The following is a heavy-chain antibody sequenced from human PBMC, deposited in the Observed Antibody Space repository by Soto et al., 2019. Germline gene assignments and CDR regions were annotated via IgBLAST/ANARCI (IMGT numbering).Heavy chain of an antibody. CDR1: GGSISSSNW. CDR2: IYHSGST. J-gene: IGHJ6*02. Sequence: SETLSLTCAVSGGSISSSNWWSWVRQPPGKGLEWIGEIYHSGSTNYNPSLKSRVTISVDKSKNQFSLKLSSVTAADTAVYYCARLKLLAAAGTSGHYYGMDVWGQGTLVTVSS. CDR3: ARLKLLAAAGTSGHYYGMDV. V-gene: IGHV4-4*02. D-gene: IGHD6-13*01.